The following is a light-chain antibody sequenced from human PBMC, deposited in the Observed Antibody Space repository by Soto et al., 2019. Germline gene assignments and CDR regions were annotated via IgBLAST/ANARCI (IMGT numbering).Light chain of an antibody. CDR3: QQYNTYSYT. CDR1: QSISNW. CDR2: DAS. V-gene: IGKV1-5*01. J-gene: IGKJ2*01. Sequence: DIPMTQSPSTLSASVGDRVTITCRASQSISNWLAWYQQRPGKAPKLLIYDASTLESWVPSRFSGSGSGTEFTRTISGLRPDDFATYYFQQYNTYSYTFGQGTKLEIK.